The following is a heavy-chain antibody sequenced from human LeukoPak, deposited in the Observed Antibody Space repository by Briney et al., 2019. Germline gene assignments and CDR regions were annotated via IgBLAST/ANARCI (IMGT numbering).Heavy chain of an antibody. CDR1: GFTFSSYP. D-gene: IGHD1-1*01. Sequence: GGSLRLSCAASGFTFSSYPMNWVRQAPGKGLEWVSSISSSGYIYYADSVKGRFTISRDNAKNSLYLQMNGLRAEDTAVYCCARDWVTTTGLKYYYYMDVWGKGTTVTVSS. CDR2: ISSSGYI. CDR3: ARDWVTTTGLKYYYYMDV. J-gene: IGHJ6*03. V-gene: IGHV3-21*01.